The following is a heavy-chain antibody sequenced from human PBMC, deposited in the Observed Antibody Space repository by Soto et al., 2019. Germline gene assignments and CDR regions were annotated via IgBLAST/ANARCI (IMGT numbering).Heavy chain of an antibody. J-gene: IGHJ1*01. CDR3: ARGSSTIAVRYFQH. CDR2: ISGSGDNT. Sequence: GGSLRLAWAASEFTFSSYAMSWVRQAPGKGRKWVSGISGSGDNTDYADSVKGRFTIDRDQFKNTLYLQMNSLRADDTAVYYCARGSSTIAVRYFQHWGQGTLVTGSS. D-gene: IGHD6-6*01. CDR1: EFTFSSYA. V-gene: IGHV3-23*01.